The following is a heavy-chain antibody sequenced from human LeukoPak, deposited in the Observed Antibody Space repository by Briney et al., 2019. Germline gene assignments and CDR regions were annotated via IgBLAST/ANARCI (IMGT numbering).Heavy chain of an antibody. CDR2: IVGSGISI. CDR3: ASQMGLEY. CDR1: GFTLSSYN. V-gene: IGHV3-21*01. Sequence: GGSLRLSCAASGFTLSSYNMHWVRQAPGKGLEWVSSIVGSGISIYYADSVKGRFTISRDNAKNSLSLQMSSLRAEDTAVYYCASQMGLEYWGQGALVTVSS. J-gene: IGHJ4*02. D-gene: IGHD2-8*01.